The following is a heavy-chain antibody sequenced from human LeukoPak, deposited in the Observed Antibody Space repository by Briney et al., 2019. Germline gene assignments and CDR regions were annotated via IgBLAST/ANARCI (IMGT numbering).Heavy chain of an antibody. D-gene: IGHD6-13*01. CDR1: GYTFTSYD. J-gene: IGHJ4*02. Sequence: EASVKVSCKASGYTFTSYDINWVRQATGQGLEWMGWMNPNSGITGYAQKFQGRVSMTSNTSISTAYMELSSLRSEDTAVYYCARGLRREQQLLRAFDDWGQGTLVTVSS. CDR3: ARGLRREQQLLRAFDD. V-gene: IGHV1-8*01. CDR2: MNPNSGIT.